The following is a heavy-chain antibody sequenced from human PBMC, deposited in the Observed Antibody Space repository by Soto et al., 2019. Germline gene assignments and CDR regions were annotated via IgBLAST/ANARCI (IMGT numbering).Heavy chain of an antibody. J-gene: IGHJ4*02. Sequence: GGSLRLSCAASGFTFSSYSMNWVRQAPGKGLEWVSSISSSSSYIYYADSVKGRFTISRDNAKNSLYLQMNSLRAEDTAVYYCARDFLNSGSYYDLDYWGQGTLVTVAS. V-gene: IGHV3-21*01. CDR3: ARDFLNSGSYYDLDY. CDR1: GFTFSSYS. D-gene: IGHD1-26*01. CDR2: ISSSSSYI.